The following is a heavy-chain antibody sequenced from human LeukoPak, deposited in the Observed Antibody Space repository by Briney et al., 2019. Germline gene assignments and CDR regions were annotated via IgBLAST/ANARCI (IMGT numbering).Heavy chain of an antibody. CDR1: GFTFSNYY. CDR2: ISGGSSNI. V-gene: IGHV3-11*06. Sequence: PGGSLRLSCAASGFTFSNYYLSWIRQAPGKGLEWISYISGGSSNINYADSVKGRFTISRDNDKKSVYLQMESLRAEATAVYYCARDQVGSWWGQGTLVIVSS. CDR3: ARDQVGSW. J-gene: IGHJ4*02. D-gene: IGHD6-13*01.